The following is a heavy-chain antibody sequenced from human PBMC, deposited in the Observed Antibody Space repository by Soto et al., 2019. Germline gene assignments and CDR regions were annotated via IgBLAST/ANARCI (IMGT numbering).Heavy chain of an antibody. J-gene: IGHJ4*02. CDR3: AASSSVAAAGYFKI. CDR1: GDLFNNYA. Sequence: QVQLVQSGAEEKDPGSSVKVSCKATGDLFNNYAFNWVRQAPGQGLEWMGRISPLFSTTNYAQKLQGRVPIGADELTTIVYLEVSNLESEDTAMYYCAASSSVAAAGYFKIWGQGTLVTVSP. V-gene: IGHV1-69*01. D-gene: IGHD6-13*01. CDR2: ISPLFSTT.